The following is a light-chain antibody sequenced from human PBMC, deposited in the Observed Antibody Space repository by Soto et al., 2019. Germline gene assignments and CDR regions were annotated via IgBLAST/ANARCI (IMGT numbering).Light chain of an antibody. V-gene: IGLV2-23*02. J-gene: IGLJ1*01. CDR3: CADAGRSTYV. Sequence: QSALTQPASVSGSPGQSITISCTRTSSDVGSYNFVSWYQQHPGEVPKVMIYEVSKRPSGVSDRFSGSKSGNTASLTVSVLQAEDEADYYCCADAGRSTYVFGTGTKVTVL. CDR1: SSDVGSYNF. CDR2: EVS.